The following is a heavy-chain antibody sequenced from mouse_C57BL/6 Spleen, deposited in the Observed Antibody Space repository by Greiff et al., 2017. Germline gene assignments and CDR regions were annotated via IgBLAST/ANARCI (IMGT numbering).Heavy chain of an antibody. Sequence: EVKLLESGGDLVKPGGSLKLSCAASGFTFSSYGMSWVRQTPDKRLEWVATISSGGSYTYYPDSVKGRCTISRDNAKNTLYLQMSSQKSEDTAIYDCARKKWTPYYFDYWGQGTTLTVSS. V-gene: IGHV5-6*01. CDR2: ISSGGSYT. D-gene: IGHD1-3*01. CDR3: ARKKWTPYYFDY. J-gene: IGHJ2*01. CDR1: GFTFSSYG.